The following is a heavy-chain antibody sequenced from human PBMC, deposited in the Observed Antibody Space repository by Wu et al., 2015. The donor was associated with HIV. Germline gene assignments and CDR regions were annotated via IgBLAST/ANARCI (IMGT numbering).Heavy chain of an antibody. CDR1: GYTFTSYD. Sequence: QVQLVQSGAEVKKPGASVKVSCKASGYTFTSYDINWVRQATGQGLEWMGWMNPRSGNTGYAQKFQGRVTMTRDTSISTANMELSSLRSEDTAVYYCARQRAYTSGWYIFDYVGQGTRGHRLL. D-gene: IGHD6-19*01. CDR3: ARQRAYTSGWYIFDY. J-gene: IGHJ4*02. CDR2: MNPRSGNT. V-gene: IGHV1-8*01.